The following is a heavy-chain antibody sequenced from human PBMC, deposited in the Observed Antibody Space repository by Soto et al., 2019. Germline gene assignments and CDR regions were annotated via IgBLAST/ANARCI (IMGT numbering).Heavy chain of an antibody. Sequence: SETLSLTCTVSGGSISSSSYYWGWIRQPPGKGLEWIGSIYYSGSTYYNPSLKSRVTISVDTSKNQFSLKLSSVTAADTAVYYCARPLYSSLNWFDPWGQGTLVTVSS. V-gene: IGHV4-39*01. CDR3: ARPLYSSLNWFDP. D-gene: IGHD6-19*01. CDR1: GGSISSSSYY. CDR2: IYYSGST. J-gene: IGHJ5*02.